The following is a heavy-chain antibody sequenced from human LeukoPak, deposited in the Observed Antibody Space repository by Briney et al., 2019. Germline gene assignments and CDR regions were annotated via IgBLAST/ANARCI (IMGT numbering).Heavy chain of an antibody. V-gene: IGHV3-74*01. D-gene: IGHD2-15*01. Sequence: GGSLRLSCAASGFTFSSYWMHWVRQAPGKGLVWLSRINSDGSSTSYADSVKGRFTISRDNAKNTLYLQMNSLRAEDTAVYYCAPGGYCSGGSCYKEYFQHWGQGTLVTVSS. CDR2: INSDGSST. CDR3: APGGYCSGGSCYKEYFQH. CDR1: GFTFSSYW. J-gene: IGHJ1*01.